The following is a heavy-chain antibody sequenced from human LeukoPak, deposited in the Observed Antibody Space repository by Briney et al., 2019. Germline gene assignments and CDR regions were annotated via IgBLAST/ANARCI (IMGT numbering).Heavy chain of an antibody. J-gene: IGHJ4*02. V-gene: IGHV4-4*07. CDR2: IYTSGST. CDR3: ARDRRLGVPAAIGYYFDN. D-gene: IGHD2-2*01. CDR1: GGSISSYY. Sequence: SETLSLTCTVSGGSISSYYWSWIRQPAGKGLEWIGRIYTSGSTNYNPSLKSRVTMSVDTSKNQFSLKLSSVTAADTAVYYCARDRRLGVPAAIGYYFDNWGQGTLVTVSS.